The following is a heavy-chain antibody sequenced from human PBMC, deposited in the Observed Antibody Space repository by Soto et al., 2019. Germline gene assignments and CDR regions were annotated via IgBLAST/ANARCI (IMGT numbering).Heavy chain of an antibody. V-gene: IGHV4-39*01. CDR3: ARPLQLAVSGFDP. CDR1: GDSISSSSYY. D-gene: IGHD3-3*02. CDR2: IHYRANS. Sequence: SETLSLTCAVSGDSISSSSYYWAWIRQPPGKGLEWIGSIHYRANSYYSPSLKSRITISVDTSRNQISLRLSSVTAADTAVYYCARPLQLAVSGFDPWGQGTLVTVSS. J-gene: IGHJ5*02.